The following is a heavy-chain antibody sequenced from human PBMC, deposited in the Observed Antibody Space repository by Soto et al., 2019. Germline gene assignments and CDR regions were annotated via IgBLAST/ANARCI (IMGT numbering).Heavy chain of an antibody. J-gene: IGHJ4*02. V-gene: IGHV3-48*03. CDR3: ARVVVGATAYFDY. D-gene: IGHD1-26*01. CDR2: ISSSGSTI. Sequence: GGSLRLSCAASGFTFSSYEMNWVRQAPGKGLEWVSYISSSGSTIYYADSVKGRFTISRDNAKNSLYLQMNSLRAEDTAVYYCARVVVGATAYFDYWGQGTLGTVSS. CDR1: GFTFSSYE.